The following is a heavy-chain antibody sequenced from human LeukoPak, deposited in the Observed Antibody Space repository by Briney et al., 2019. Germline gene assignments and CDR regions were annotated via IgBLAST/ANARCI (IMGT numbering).Heavy chain of an antibody. D-gene: IGHD3-10*01. J-gene: IGHJ6*03. CDR2: ISGSGGST. V-gene: IGHV3-23*01. CDR3: ARAARDYYYYMDV. Sequence: GGSLRLSCAASGFTFSSYAMSWVRQAPGKGLEWVSAISGSGGSTYYADSVKGRFTISRDNSKNALYLQMNSLRAEDTAVYYCARAARDYYYYMDVWGKGTTVTVSS. CDR1: GFTFSSYA.